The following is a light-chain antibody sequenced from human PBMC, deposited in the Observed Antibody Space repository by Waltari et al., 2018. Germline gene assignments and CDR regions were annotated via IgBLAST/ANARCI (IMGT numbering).Light chain of an antibody. CDR3: HQYCGTPPYT. J-gene: IGKJ2*01. V-gene: IGKV4-1*01. Sequence: DIVMTQSPDSLAVSLGERATINCKSSQSVFYSSNNNNHLSWYQQKQGQSPKRLIYCATTRESEVPHRFSGSASGTDFTLTISTLQAEDVSVNYCHQYCGTPPYTFGQGTKLEIK. CDR1: QSVFYSSNNNNH. CDR2: CAT.